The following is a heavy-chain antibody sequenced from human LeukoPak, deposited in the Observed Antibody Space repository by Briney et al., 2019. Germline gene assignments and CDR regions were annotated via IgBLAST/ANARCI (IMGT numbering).Heavy chain of an antibody. CDR2: MSYDGTNQ. V-gene: IGHV3-30*04. J-gene: IGHJ5*02. D-gene: IGHD2-8*02. CDR3: ATYRQVLLPFEA. CDR1: GFTFSSYA. Sequence: GRSLRLSCAASGFTFSSYAMHWVRQAPGKGLEWVTVMSYDGTNQYYADSVRGRFTISRDNSKNTLSLQMNSLRAEDTAIYYCATYRQVLLPFEAWGQGTLVTVSS.